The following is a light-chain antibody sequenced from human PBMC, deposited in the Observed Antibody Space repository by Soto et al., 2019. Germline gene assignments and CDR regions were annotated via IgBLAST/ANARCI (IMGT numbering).Light chain of an antibody. CDR2: DAS. CDR1: QSVSSN. V-gene: IGKV3-11*01. Sequence: EIVMTQSPATLTVSPGERATHSYRASQSVSSNLAWYQQKPGQAPRLLIYDASNRATGIPARFSGSGSGTDFTLTISSLEPEDFAVYYCQQRSNWPPTFGGGTKVDIK. CDR3: QQRSNWPPT. J-gene: IGKJ4*01.